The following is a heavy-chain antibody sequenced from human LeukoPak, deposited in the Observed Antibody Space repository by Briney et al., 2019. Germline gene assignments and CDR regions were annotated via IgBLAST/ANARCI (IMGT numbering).Heavy chain of an antibody. V-gene: IGHV4-30-2*01. CDR2: IYHSGST. CDR3: ARLRGSGSYLYYFDY. J-gene: IGHJ4*02. D-gene: IGHD3-10*01. Sequence: SQTLSLTCAVSGGSISSGGYSWSWIRQPPGRGLEWIGYIYHSGSTYYNPSLKSRVTISVDRSKNQFSLKLSSVTAADTAVYYCARLRGSGSYLYYFDYWGRGTLVTVSS. CDR1: GGSISSGGYS.